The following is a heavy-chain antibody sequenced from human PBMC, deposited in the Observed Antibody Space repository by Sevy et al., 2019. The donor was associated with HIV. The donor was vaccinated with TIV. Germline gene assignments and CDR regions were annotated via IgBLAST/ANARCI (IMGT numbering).Heavy chain of an antibody. CDR1: GFMFSTYS. CDR3: TRARGGVAASGDY. V-gene: IGHV3-21*06. D-gene: IGHD6-13*01. Sequence: GGSLRLSCAASGFMFSTYSMNWVRQAPGKGLEWVSSISSRSSHIYYADSVKGRFTVSRDNAKNSVYLQMNSLRAEDTAMYYCTRARGGVAASGDYWGQGTLVTVSS. CDR2: ISSRSSHI. J-gene: IGHJ4*02.